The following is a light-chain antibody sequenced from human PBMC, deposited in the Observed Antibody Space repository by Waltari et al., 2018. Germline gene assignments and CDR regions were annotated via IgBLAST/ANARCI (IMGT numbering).Light chain of an antibody. V-gene: IGLV1-51*01. CDR2: ANT. J-gene: IGLJ2*01. CDR3: GTRDSTLSAVV. Sequence: QSVLTQPPSVSAAPGQKVTISCSGSSSNIGNNYVSWYQQLPGTAPKLLIYANTKLPSGIPYRCTGSKSGTSATRGITGLQTGDEADYYCGTRDSTLSAVVFGGGTKLTVL. CDR1: SSNIGNNY.